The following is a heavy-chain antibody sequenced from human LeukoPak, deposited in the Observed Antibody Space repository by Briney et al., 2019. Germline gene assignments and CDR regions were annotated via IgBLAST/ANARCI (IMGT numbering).Heavy chain of an antibody. D-gene: IGHD6-6*01. CDR2: ISSSSSYI. CDR1: GFTFSSYS. J-gene: IGHJ5*02. V-gene: IGHV3-21*01. CDR3: ARVRRTGSSGIWFDP. Sequence: GGSLRLSCAASGFTFSSYSMNWVRQAPGKGLEWVSSISSSSSYIYYADSVKGRFTISRDNAKNSLYLQMNSLRAEDTAVYYCARVRRTGSSGIWFDPWGQGTLVTVSS.